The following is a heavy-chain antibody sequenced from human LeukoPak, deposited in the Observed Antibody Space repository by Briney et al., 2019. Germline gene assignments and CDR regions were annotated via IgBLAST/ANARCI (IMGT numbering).Heavy chain of an antibody. CDR3: ARLSPYYYDSSGYYYESDP. CDR2: IIPIFGTA. D-gene: IGHD3-22*01. V-gene: IGHV1-69*13. Sequence: GASVKVSCKASVGTFSSYAISWVRQAPGQGLEWMGGIIPIFGTANYAQKFQGRVTITADESTSTAYMEPSSLRSEDTAVYYCARLSPYYYDSSGYYYESDPWGQGTLVTVSS. CDR1: VGTFSSYA. J-gene: IGHJ5*02.